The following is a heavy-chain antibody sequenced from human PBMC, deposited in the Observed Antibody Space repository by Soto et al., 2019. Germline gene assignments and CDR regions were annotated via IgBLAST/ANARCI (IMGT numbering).Heavy chain of an antibody. CDR3: AKDPCSGGSCYSASFFDY. CDR1: GFTFSSYA. CDR2: ISGSGGST. V-gene: IGHV3-23*01. J-gene: IGHJ4*02. D-gene: IGHD2-15*01. Sequence: EVQLLESGGGLVQPGGSLRLSCAASGFTFSSYAMSWVRQAPGKGLEWVSAISGSGGSTYYADSVKGRFTISRDNSKNTLYLQMNSLGAEDTAVYYCAKDPCSGGSCYSASFFDYWGQGTLVTVSS.